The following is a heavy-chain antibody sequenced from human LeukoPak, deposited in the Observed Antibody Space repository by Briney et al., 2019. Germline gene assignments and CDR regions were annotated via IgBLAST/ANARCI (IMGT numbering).Heavy chain of an antibody. Sequence: PGGSLRLSCAASGFIFSNYTMHWVRQAPGKGLEWVAVISYDGSNKYYADSVKGRFTVSRDNSKTTLYLQMDSLRAEDTAVYYCARPRGRRWSIPFDNWGQGTLVTVSS. D-gene: IGHD6-13*01. CDR1: GFIFSNYT. J-gene: IGHJ4*02. V-gene: IGHV3-30-3*01. CDR3: ARPRGRRWSIPFDN. CDR2: ISYDGSNK.